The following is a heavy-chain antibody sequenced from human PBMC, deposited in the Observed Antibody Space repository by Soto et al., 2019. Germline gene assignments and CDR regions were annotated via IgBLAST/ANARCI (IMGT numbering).Heavy chain of an antibody. CDR3: AREICSGGSCYSGYGWFDP. J-gene: IGHJ5*02. CDR2: IYPGDSDT. Sequence: GESLKISCKGSGYSFTSYWIGWVRQMPGKGLEWMGIIYPGDSDTRYSPSFQGQVTISADKSISTAYLQWSSLKASDTAMYYCAREICSGGSCYSGYGWFDPWGQGPLVTVSS. V-gene: IGHV5-51*01. CDR1: GYSFTSYW. D-gene: IGHD2-15*01.